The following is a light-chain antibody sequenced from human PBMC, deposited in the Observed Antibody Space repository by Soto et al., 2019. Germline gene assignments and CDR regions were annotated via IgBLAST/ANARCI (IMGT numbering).Light chain of an antibody. J-gene: IGKJ2*01. V-gene: IGKV3-15*01. Sequence: EVVMTQSPATLSVSPGERATLSCRASQSVSTNLAWYQQKGGQPPRLLNYGASTRATDIPARFTGRGSGTEFTLTISSLQSEDFAVYYCQQYNNWPPMYTFGQGTKLEIK. CDR3: QQYNNWPPMYT. CDR1: QSVSTN. CDR2: GAS.